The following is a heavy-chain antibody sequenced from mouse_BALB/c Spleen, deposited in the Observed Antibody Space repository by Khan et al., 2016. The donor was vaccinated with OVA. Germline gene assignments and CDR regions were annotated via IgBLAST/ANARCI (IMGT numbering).Heavy chain of an antibody. CDR3: ARPAYDDYYDY. Sequence: QVQLQQSGPELVRPGVSVKISCKGSGYTFTDYAMYWVKQSHAKSLEWIGLISTYSGNTNYNQKLKGKATMTVDKSSSTAYMELARLTSEDSAIYYCARPAYDDYYDYWGQGTTLTVSS. D-gene: IGHD2-3*01. CDR2: ISTYSGNT. CDR1: GYTFTDYA. V-gene: IGHV1S137*01. J-gene: IGHJ2*01.